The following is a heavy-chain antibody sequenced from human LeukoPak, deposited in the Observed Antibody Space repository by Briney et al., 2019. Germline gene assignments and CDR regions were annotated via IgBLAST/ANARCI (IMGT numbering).Heavy chain of an antibody. V-gene: IGHV4-59*08. J-gene: IGHJ3*02. CDR2: IYYSGST. Sequence: NPSETLSLTCTVSGGSISSYYWSWIRQPPGKGLEWIGYIYYSGSTNYNPSLKSRVTISVDTSKNQFSLKLSSVTAADTAVYYCARIRDGYNYDAFDIWGQGTMVTVSS. CDR1: GGSISSYY. D-gene: IGHD5-24*01. CDR3: ARIRDGYNYDAFDI.